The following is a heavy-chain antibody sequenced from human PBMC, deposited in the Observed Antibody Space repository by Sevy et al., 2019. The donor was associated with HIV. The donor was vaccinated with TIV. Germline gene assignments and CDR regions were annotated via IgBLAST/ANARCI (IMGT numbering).Heavy chain of an antibody. V-gene: IGHV3-23*01. CDR1: GFTFNSYA. CDR3: AKAVLPAARPYYYYGMDV. CDR2: ISGSGGST. Sequence: GGSLRLSCAASGFTFNSYAMTWVRVAPGKGLEWVSIISGSGGSTHYADSVKGRFAISRDNSKNTLYLQMNSLIAEDTAVYYCAKAVLPAARPYYYYGMDVWGQGTTVTVSS. J-gene: IGHJ6*02. D-gene: IGHD2-2*02.